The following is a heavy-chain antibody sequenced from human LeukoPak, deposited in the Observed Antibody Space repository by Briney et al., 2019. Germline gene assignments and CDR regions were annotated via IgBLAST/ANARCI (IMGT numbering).Heavy chain of an antibody. CDR3: AREQDGGKHDY. V-gene: IGHV1-46*01. Sequence: GASVKVSCKASGYIFTSYYMHWVRQAPGQGLEWMGIINPGGGNTNYAQKFQGRVTMTRDTSTSTVYMELSSLRSEDTAVYYCAREQDGGKHDYWGQGTLVTVSS. J-gene: IGHJ4*02. CDR1: GYIFTSYY. CDR2: INPGGGNT. D-gene: IGHD4-23*01.